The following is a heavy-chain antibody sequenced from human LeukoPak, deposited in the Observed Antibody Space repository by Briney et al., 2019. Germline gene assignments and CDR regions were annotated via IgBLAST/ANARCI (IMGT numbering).Heavy chain of an antibody. CDR1: GYRFTSYW. Sequence: GESLKISCKGSGYRFTSYWIGWVRQMPGKGLEWTGIIYPGDSDTRYSPSFQGQVTISADKSISIAYLQWSSLKASDTAMYYCARRGIVEMSTIHPFDYWGQGTLVTVSS. V-gene: IGHV5-51*01. D-gene: IGHD5-24*01. CDR2: IYPGDSDT. J-gene: IGHJ4*02. CDR3: ARRGIVEMSTIHPFDY.